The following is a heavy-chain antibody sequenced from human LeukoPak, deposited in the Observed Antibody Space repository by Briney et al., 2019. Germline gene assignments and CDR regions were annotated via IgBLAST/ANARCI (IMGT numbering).Heavy chain of an antibody. V-gene: IGHV1-46*01. CDR1: GYTFTSYY. CDR2: INPSGGST. D-gene: IGHD1-7*01. CDR3: AREQNWNYRSIGAFDI. J-gene: IGHJ3*02. Sequence: ASVKVSCKASGYTFTSYYMHWVRQAPGQGLEGMGIINPSGGSTSYAQKFQGRVTMTRDMSTSTVYMELSSLRSEDTAVYYCAREQNWNYRSIGAFDIWGQGTMVTVSS.